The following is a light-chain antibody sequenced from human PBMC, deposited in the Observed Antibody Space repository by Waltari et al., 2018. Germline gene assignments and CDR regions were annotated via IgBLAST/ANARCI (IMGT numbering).Light chain of an antibody. J-gene: IGLJ2*01. CDR1: SNNVGHQR. Sequence: AGLTQPPSVSKGLRQTATLTCTGNSNNVGHQRAPWLQQHQGHPPKLLSYRDFNRHSGISERFSASRSGNTASLTISGLQPEDEADYYCSAWDSSVSAVVFGGGTKLTVL. CDR2: RDF. CDR3: SAWDSSVSAVV. V-gene: IGLV10-54*01.